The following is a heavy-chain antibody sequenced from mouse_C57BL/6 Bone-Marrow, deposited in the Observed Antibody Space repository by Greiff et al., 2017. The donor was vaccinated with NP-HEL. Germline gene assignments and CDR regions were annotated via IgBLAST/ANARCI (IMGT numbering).Heavy chain of an antibody. J-gene: IGHJ4*01. D-gene: IGHD1-1*01. CDR1: GFTFSNYA. V-gene: IGHV5-9-3*01. CDR2: ISSGGHFT. CDR3: ARQEKGYYGYYYAMDY. Sequence: EVQVVESGGGLVKPGGSLKLSCAASGFTFSNYAMSWVRQTPEKRLEWVATISSGGHFTYYPDTVKGRFIISRDNAKNTLDLQMSSLRSEDTAMYYCARQEKGYYGYYYAMDYWGQGTSVTVSS.